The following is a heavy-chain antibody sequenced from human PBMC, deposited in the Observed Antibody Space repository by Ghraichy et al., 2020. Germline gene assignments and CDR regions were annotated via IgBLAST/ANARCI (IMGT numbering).Heavy chain of an antibody. V-gene: IGHV3-30*18. CDR1: GFTFSSYA. Sequence: GGSLRLSCTGSGFTFSSYAMHWLRQAAGKGLEWVAVISNNGRDKHHADSVKGRFTISRDNSKNTVYLQMNSLRAEDTALYYCAKDRAAAAADYYFDSWGQGTLVTVSS. D-gene: IGHD6-13*01. CDR3: AKDRAAAAADYYFDS. J-gene: IGHJ4*02. CDR2: ISNNGRDK.